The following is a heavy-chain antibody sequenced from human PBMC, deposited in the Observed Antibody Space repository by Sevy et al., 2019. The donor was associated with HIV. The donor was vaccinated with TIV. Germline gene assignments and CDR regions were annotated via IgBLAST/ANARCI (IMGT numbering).Heavy chain of an antibody. Sequence: GGSLRLSCAASGFTFSTYAMSWVRQAPGKGLEWVSAVSGNGGDTYSAASVKGRFTISRDNSKNTLYLQMNSLRADDTAVYYCAKDGGAARPVYFDYWGQGTLVTVSS. D-gene: IGHD6-6*01. J-gene: IGHJ4*02. CDR2: VSGNGGDT. CDR3: AKDGGAARPVYFDY. V-gene: IGHV3-23*01. CDR1: GFTFSTYA.